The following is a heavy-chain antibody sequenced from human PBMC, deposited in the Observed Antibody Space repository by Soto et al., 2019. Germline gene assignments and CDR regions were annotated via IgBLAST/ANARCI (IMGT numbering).Heavy chain of an antibody. CDR3: VREPGPMYYDMDA. Sequence: PGGSLRLSCEVSGFIFSEYEFNWVRQAPGKGLEWVSYIGKNGRDIFDADSVKGRFSISRDDDKSTLYLEMINLRAEDTAVYYCVREPGPMYYDMDAWGQGTMVTVSS. V-gene: IGHV3-48*03. D-gene: IGHD2-8*01. J-gene: IGHJ6*02. CDR1: GFIFSEYE. CDR2: IGKNGRDI.